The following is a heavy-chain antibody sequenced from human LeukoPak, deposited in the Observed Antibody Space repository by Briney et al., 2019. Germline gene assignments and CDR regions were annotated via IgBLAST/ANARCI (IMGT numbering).Heavy chain of an antibody. J-gene: IGHJ4*02. V-gene: IGHV4-4*09. CDR1: GVSISRFY. D-gene: IGHD6-19*01. CDR2: IYNGVPT. Sequence: PSETLSLTCTTSGVSISRFYWSWVRQPPGKGLEWIGNIYNGVPTFFNPSLKSRVPISVDTSRRQFSLELASVTAADTAVYYCVQTTGWPGFDYWGQGILVTVSS. CDR3: VQTTGWPGFDY.